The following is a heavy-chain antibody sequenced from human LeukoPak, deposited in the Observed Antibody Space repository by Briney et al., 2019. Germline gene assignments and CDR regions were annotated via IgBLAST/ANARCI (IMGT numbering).Heavy chain of an antibody. J-gene: IGHJ5*02. CDR3: ATEYCSSTSCYSDTAMAFDP. Sequence: SVKVSCKVSGYTLTELSMHWVRQAPGKGLEWVGGFDPEDGETIYAQKFQGRVTMTEDTATDTAYMELSSLRSEDTAVYYCATEYCSSTSCYSDTAMAFDPWGQGTLVTVSS. D-gene: IGHD2-2*01. CDR2: FDPEDGET. CDR1: GYTLTELS. V-gene: IGHV1-24*01.